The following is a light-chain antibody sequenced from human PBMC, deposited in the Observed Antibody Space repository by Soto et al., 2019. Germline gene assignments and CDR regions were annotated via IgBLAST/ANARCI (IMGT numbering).Light chain of an antibody. CDR3: HQRSNWPRT. CDR1: QSVRAY. J-gene: IGKJ4*01. V-gene: IGKV3-11*01. Sequence: EIVLTQSPATLSLFPGERATLSCRASQSVRAYLAWYQQKPGQAPRLLIFDASKRATGIPARFSGSGSGTDFTLTISSLEAEDFAVYYCHQRSNWPRTFGGGTKVEIK. CDR2: DAS.